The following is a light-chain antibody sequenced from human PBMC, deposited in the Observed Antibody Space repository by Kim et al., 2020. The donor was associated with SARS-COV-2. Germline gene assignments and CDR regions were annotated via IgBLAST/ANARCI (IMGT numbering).Light chain of an antibody. CDR2: KDS. CDR1: NIQTLN. CDR3: QVWDSGSWV. V-gene: IGLV3-9*01. J-gene: IGLJ3*02. Sequence: SYELTQPLSVSVVLGQTARLTCGGNNIQTLNVHWYRQKPGQAPVLVMSKDSKRPSGIPERFSGSNSGNTATLNISTAQADDEADYYCQVWDSGSWVFGGG.